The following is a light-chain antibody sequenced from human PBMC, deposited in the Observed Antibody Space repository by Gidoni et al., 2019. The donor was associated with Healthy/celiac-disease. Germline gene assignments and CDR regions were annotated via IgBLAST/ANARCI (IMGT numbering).Light chain of an antibody. V-gene: IGKV1-39*01. CDR1: QSISSY. CDR3: QQSYRTPGIFT. CDR2: AAS. J-gene: IGKJ3*01. Sequence: DIQMTQSPSSLSASVGDRVTITCRASQSISSYLNWYQQKPGKAPKLLIYAASSLQSGVPSRFSGSGSGTDFTLTISSLQPEDFATYYCQQSYRTPGIFTFGPGTKVDIK.